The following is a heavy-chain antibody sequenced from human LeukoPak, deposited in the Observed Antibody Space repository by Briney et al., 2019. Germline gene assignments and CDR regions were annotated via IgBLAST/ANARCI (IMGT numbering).Heavy chain of an antibody. CDR3: ARQNRYYDSSGYYNY. Sequence: SGTLSLTCTVSGGSISSTNWWSWVRQPPGKGLEWIGEIYHSGTTNYNPSLKSRVTISVDTSKNQFSLKLSSVTAADTAVYYCARQNRYYDSSGYYNYWGQGTLVTVSS. J-gene: IGHJ4*02. CDR1: GGSISSTNW. D-gene: IGHD3-22*01. CDR2: IYHSGTT. V-gene: IGHV4-4*02.